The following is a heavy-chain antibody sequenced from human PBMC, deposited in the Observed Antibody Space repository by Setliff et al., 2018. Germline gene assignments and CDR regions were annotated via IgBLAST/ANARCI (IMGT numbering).Heavy chain of an antibody. Sequence: PSETLSLTCTVSGASINNHYWAWIRQPPGKGLEWIGYVSHSGSTDYNPSLRSRVTVSVDTSRIHFSLKLRSVTAADTAVYYCARLPNYVWGSPVDYWGQGTLVTVSS. CDR2: VSHSGST. D-gene: IGHD3-16*01. CDR3: ARLPNYVWGSPVDY. CDR1: GASINNHY. V-gene: IGHV4-59*11. J-gene: IGHJ4*02.